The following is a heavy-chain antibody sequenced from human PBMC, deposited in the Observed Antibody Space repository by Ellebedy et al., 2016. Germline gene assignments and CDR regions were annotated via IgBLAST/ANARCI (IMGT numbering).Heavy chain of an antibody. Sequence: ASVKVSCKASAYTFTTYTLHWVRLAPGQRLEWMGWINAGNGNTKYSQKFQGRVTITRDTSASTAYMELRSLRSDDTAVYYCARRGSFYGLDYWGQGTLVTVSS. CDR3: ARRGSFYGLDY. J-gene: IGHJ4*02. CDR2: INAGNGNT. CDR1: AYTFTTYT. D-gene: IGHD1-26*01. V-gene: IGHV1-3*01.